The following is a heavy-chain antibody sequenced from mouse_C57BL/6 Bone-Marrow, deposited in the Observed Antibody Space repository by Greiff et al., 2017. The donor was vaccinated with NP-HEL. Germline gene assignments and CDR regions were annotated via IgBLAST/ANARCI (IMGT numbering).Heavy chain of an antibody. Sequence: QVQLQQPGAELVKPGASVKVSCKASGYTFTSYWMHWVKQRPGQGLEWIGRIHPSDSDTNYNGKFKGKATLTADKSSSTAYMQLSSLTSEDSAVYFCANYSNYGGYAMDYWGQGTSVTVSS. CDR2: IHPSDSDT. CDR1: GYTFTSYW. CDR3: ANYSNYGGYAMDY. J-gene: IGHJ4*01. V-gene: IGHV1-74*01. D-gene: IGHD2-5*01.